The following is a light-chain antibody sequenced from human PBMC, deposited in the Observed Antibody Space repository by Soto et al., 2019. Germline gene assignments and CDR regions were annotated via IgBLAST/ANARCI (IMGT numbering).Light chain of an antibody. Sequence: EIVLTQSPGTLSLSPGERATLSCRASQSVSSSYLAWYQQKPGQSPRLLIYGASSRAIGIPDGFSGSGSGTDFTLTISRLEPEDFAVYYCQPYGSSPSLTSGQGTPLEIK. J-gene: IGKJ5*01. CDR1: QSVSSSY. V-gene: IGKV3-20*01. CDR3: QPYGSSPSLT. CDR2: GAS.